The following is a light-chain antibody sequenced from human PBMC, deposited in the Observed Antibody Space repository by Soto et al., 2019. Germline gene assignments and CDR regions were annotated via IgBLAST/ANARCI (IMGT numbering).Light chain of an antibody. Sequence: IQLTQSPSSLSAAVGDSVTITCRASKAIGSSFAWYQQKPGKAPKLLIYRASSLESGVPSRFSGSGSGTAFTLTISSLQPDDFAPYYCQQYNSYSRTFGQGTKVDI. J-gene: IGKJ1*01. CDR2: RAS. V-gene: IGKV1-5*03. CDR1: KAIGSS. CDR3: QQYNSYSRT.